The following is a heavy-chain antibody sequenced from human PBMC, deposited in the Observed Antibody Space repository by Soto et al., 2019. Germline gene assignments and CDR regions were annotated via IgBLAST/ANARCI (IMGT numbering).Heavy chain of an antibody. CDR3: ERSRATNPGWFDP. Sequence: ASVKVSCTPSGYTFTSYGISWVRQAPGQGLVWLGWISVYNGNTNYVQKLQGRVTMSTDTSTSTASMAVRSVSSDVPAVSDSERSRATNPGWFDPWGQGTLVTVSS. CDR2: ISVYNGNT. J-gene: IGHJ5*02. D-gene: IGHD2-8*01. V-gene: IGHV1-18*04. CDR1: GYTFTSYG.